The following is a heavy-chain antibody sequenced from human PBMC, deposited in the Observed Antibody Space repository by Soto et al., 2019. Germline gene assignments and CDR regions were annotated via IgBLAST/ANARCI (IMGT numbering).Heavy chain of an antibody. CDR3: ARGVFGVVIKLANVYYYYYMDV. V-gene: IGHV3-7*01. CDR1: GFTFSSYW. CDR2: IKQDGSEK. Sequence: GGSLRLSCAASGFTFSSYWMSWVRQAPGKGQEWVANIKQDGSEKYYVDSVKGRFTISRDNAKNSLYLQMNSLRAEDTAVYYCARGVFGVVIKLANVYYYYYMDVWGKGTTVT. D-gene: IGHD3-3*01. J-gene: IGHJ6*03.